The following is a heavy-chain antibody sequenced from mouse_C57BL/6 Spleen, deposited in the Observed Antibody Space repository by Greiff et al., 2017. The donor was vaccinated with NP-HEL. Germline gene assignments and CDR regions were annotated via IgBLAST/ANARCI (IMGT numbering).Heavy chain of an antibody. Sequence: EVQLQQSGPELVKPGASVKIPCKASGYTFTDYNMDWVKQSHGKSLEWIGDINPNNGGTIYNQKFKGKATLTVDKSSSTAYMELRSLTSEDTAVYYWARRAPGDGMLADWGQGTLVTVSA. CDR3: ARRAPGDGMLAD. D-gene: IGHD1-2*01. J-gene: IGHJ3*01. CDR1: GYTFTDYN. CDR2: INPNNGGT. V-gene: IGHV1-18*01.